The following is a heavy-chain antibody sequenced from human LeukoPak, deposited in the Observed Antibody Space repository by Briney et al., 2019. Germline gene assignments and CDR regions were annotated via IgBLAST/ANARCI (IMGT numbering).Heavy chain of an antibody. J-gene: IGHJ6*02. CDR1: GYTFTGYY. CDR3: ARDLPIVVVTAHYGMDV. V-gene: IGHV1-2*02. D-gene: IGHD2-21*02. CDR2: INPNSGGT. Sequence: ASVKVSCKASGYTFTGYYMHWVRQAPGQGLEWMGWINPNSGGTNYAQKFQGRVTMTRDTSISTAYMELSRLRSDDTAVYYCARDLPIVVVTAHYGMDVWGQGTTVTVSS.